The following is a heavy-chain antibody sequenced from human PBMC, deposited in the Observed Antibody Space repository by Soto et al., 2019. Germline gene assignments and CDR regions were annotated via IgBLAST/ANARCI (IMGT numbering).Heavy chain of an antibody. V-gene: IGHV1-46*01. Sequence: QVQLVQSGAEVKKPGASVKVSCKASGYTFTSYYMHWVRQAPGQGLEWMGIINPSGGSTSYAQKFQGRVTMTRYTSTSTVYMELSSLRSDDTAVYYCARETYCSSTSCYRVVDYWGQGTLVTVSS. CDR1: GYTFTSYY. D-gene: IGHD2-2*02. J-gene: IGHJ4*02. CDR3: ARETYCSSTSCYRVVDY. CDR2: INPSGGST.